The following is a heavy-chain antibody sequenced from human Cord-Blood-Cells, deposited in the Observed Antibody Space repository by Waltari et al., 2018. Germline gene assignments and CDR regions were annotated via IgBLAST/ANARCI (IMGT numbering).Heavy chain of an antibody. Sequence: QVQLVQSGAEVTKPGSSVKVSCKASGGSFSSYAISWVRQAPGHGLEWMGGIIPIFGTANYAQKCQGRVTITADKSTSTAYMELSSLRSEDTAVYYCAREGGYCTNGVCYTGAAFDIWGQGTMVTVSS. CDR2: IIPIFGTA. CDR3: AREGGYCTNGVCYTGAAFDI. J-gene: IGHJ3*02. CDR1: GGSFSSYA. V-gene: IGHV1-69*06. D-gene: IGHD2-8*01.